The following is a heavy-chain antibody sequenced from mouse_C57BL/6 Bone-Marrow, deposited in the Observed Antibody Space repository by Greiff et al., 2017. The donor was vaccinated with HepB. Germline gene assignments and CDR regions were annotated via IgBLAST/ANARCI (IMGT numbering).Heavy chain of an antibody. D-gene: IGHD2-5*01. V-gene: IGHV5-17*01. CDR1: GFTFSDYG. J-gene: IGHJ2*01. CDR2: ISSGSSTI. CDR3: ARRDSTFDY. Sequence: EVMLVESGGGLVKPGGSLKLSCAASGFTFSDYGMHWVRQAPEKGLEWVAYISSGSSTIYYADTVKGRFTISRDNAKNTMVLQMTSLRSDDTAMYYCARRDSTFDYWGQGTTLTVSS.